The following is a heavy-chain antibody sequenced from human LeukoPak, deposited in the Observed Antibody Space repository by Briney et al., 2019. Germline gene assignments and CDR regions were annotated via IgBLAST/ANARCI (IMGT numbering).Heavy chain of an antibody. V-gene: IGHV4-38-2*02. CDR2: IYHSGST. D-gene: IGHD5-18*01. J-gene: IGHJ4*02. Sequence: SETLSLTCTVSGYSISSGYYWGWIRQPPGKGLEWIGSIYHSGSTYYNPSLKSRVTISVDTSKNQFSLKLSSVTAADTAVYYCARDRGYGYGLREGYFDYWGQGTLVTVSS. CDR1: GYSISSGYY. CDR3: ARDRGYGYGLREGYFDY.